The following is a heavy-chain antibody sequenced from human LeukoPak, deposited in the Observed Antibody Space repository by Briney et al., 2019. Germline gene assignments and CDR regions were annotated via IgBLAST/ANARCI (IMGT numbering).Heavy chain of an antibody. J-gene: IGHJ3*02. Sequence: PSETLSLTCTVSGGSISSGGYYWSWIRQHPGKGLEWIGYIYYSGSTYYNPSLKSRVTISVDTSKNQFSLKLSSVTAADTAVYYCASHYGDYVSVDAFDIWGQGTMVTVSS. V-gene: IGHV4-31*03. CDR2: IYYSGST. CDR3: ASHYGDYVSVDAFDI. D-gene: IGHD4-17*01. CDR1: GGSISSGGYY.